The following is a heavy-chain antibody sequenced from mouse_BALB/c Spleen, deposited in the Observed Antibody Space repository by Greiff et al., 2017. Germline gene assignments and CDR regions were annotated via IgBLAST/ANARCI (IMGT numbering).Heavy chain of an antibody. V-gene: IGHV2-6-5*01. J-gene: IGHJ2*01. D-gene: IGHD2-4*01. CDR3: AKQDDYDGGSLDY. Sequence: VMLVESGPGLVAPSQSLSITCTVSGFSLTDYGVSWIRQPPGKGLEWLGVIWGGGSTYYNSALKSRLSISKDNSKSQVFLKMNSLQTDDTAMYYCAKQDDYDGGSLDYWGQGTTLTVSS. CDR1: GFSLTDYG. CDR2: IWGGGST.